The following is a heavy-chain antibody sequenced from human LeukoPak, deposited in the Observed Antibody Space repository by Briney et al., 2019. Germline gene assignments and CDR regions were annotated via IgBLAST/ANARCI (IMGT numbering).Heavy chain of an antibody. CDR1: GGSISIGGYY. D-gene: IGHD3-10*01. J-gene: IGHJ4*02. CDR3: ARVTSGEFADY. V-gene: IGHV4-31*03. Sequence: PSQTLSLTCTVSGGSISIGGYYWSWIRQHPGKGLEWIGYIYYSGITYYNPSLKSRVTISVDTSKNQFSLYLSSVTAADMAVYYCARVTSGEFADYWGQGTLVTVSS. CDR2: IYYSGIT.